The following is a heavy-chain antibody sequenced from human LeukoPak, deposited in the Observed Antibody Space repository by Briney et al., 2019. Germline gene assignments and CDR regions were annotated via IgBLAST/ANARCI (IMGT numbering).Heavy chain of an antibody. Sequence: GGSLRLPCAASGFIFSSYPMSWVRQAPGKGLEWVSTISGSGGSTYYADSVKGRFTISRDNSKNTLYLQMNSLSAEDTAVYYCVTYDFDYWGQGTLVTVSS. CDR3: VTYDFDY. CDR2: ISGSGGST. J-gene: IGHJ4*02. CDR1: GFIFSSYP. D-gene: IGHD3-22*01. V-gene: IGHV3-23*01.